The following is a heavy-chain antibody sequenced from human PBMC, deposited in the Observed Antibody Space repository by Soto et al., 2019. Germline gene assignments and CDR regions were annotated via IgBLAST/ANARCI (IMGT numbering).Heavy chain of an antibody. J-gene: IGHJ4*02. CDR1: GGSFSGYI. CDR3: ARGLISGSHYSGGWYYFDS. D-gene: IGHD1-26*01. Sequence: QVQLQQSGAGLLKPSETLSLTCDVYGGSFSGYIWTWIRQTPGKGLQWIGQINHSGSANYNPSLKSRVTNSVHTSKSQFSLELSSVTAADTAVYYCARGLISGSHYSGGWYYFDSWGQGTQVTVSS. V-gene: IGHV4-34*01. CDR2: INHSGSA.